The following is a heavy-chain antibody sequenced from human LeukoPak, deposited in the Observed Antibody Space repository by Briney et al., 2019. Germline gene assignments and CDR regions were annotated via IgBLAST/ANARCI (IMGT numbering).Heavy chain of an antibody. CDR3: ARSPYDYVWGSYRYFWFDP. CDR2: ISHSGST. J-gene: IGHJ5*02. D-gene: IGHD3-16*02. V-gene: IGHV4-34*01. Sequence: SETLSLTCAVYGGSFSGYYWSWIRQPPGKGLEWIGEISHSGSTNYNPSLKSRVTISVDTSKNHFSLKLSSVTAADTAVYYCARSPYDYVWGSYRYFWFDPWGQGTLVTVSS. CDR1: GGSFSGYY.